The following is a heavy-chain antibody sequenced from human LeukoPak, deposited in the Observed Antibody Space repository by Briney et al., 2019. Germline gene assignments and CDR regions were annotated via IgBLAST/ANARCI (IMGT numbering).Heavy chain of an antibody. J-gene: IGHJ4*02. Sequence: GGSQTLSCTASGFTISSYEMKWVRQAPGKGLEWGSGNNWNGDRTVYADSVKGRLTIPREKEKKSLYMKKNRQREEERALYYSPRRHYYGSGSPDFWGQGTLVTVSS. CDR3: PRRHYYGSGSPDF. D-gene: IGHD3-10*01. CDR2: NNWNGDRT. V-gene: IGHV3-20*04. CDR1: GFTISSYE.